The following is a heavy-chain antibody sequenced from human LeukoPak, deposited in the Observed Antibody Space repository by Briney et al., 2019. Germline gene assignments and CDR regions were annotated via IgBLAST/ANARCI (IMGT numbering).Heavy chain of an antibody. D-gene: IGHD3-16*02. CDR3: ARGDYDYVWGSYRYPYFDY. CDR1: GFTVSSNY. V-gene: IGHV3-7*01. CDR2: IKQDGSEK. Sequence: GGSLRLSCAASGFTVSSNYMSWVRQAPGKGMEWVANIKQDGSEKYYVDSVKGRFTISRDNAKNSLYLQMNSLRAEDTAVYYCARGDYDYVWGSYRYPYFDYWGQGTLVTVSS. J-gene: IGHJ4*02.